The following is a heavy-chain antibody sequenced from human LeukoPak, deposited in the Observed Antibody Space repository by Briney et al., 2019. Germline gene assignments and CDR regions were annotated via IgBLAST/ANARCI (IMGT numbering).Heavy chain of an antibody. Sequence: PGGSLRLSYAASGFTFSSYEMNWVRQAPGKGLGWVSHISSSGSTIYYTDSVKGRFTISRDNSKNLLYLQMNSLRAEDTAIYYCARTVARIGYWGQGTLVTVSS. J-gene: IGHJ4*02. CDR1: GFTFSSYE. D-gene: IGHD4-23*01. V-gene: IGHV3-48*03. CDR3: ARTVARIGY. CDR2: ISSSGSTI.